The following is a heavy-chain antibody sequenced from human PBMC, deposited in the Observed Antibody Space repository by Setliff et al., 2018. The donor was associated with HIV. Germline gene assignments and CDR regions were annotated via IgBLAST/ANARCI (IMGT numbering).Heavy chain of an antibody. CDR2: INTHSGYT. CDR1: GYTFNNYG. V-gene: IGHV1-18*03. D-gene: IGHD5-12*01. J-gene: IGHJ4*02. CDR3: ARGKTWLRFLDY. Sequence: VKVSCKASGYTFNNYGISWVRQAPGQGLEWMGWINTHSGYTNYAQNVQGRVTVTMDTSTSTAYMELRSLKSDDMAVYYCARGKTWLRFLDYWGQGTLVTVSS.